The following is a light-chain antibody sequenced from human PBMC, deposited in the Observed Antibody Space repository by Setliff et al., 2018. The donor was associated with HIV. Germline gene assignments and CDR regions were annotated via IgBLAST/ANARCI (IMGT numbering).Light chain of an antibody. Sequence: QSVLTQPRSVSGSPGQSVTIACTGTSSDAGDYNFVSWYQLHPGKAPKLIIYDVTKRPSGVPDRFSGSKSANAASLTISGLQAEDEADYYCCSSAGTYTSFFVFGTGTKATVL. J-gene: IGLJ1*01. V-gene: IGLV2-11*01. CDR2: DVT. CDR3: CSSAGTYTSFFV. CDR1: SSDAGDYNF.